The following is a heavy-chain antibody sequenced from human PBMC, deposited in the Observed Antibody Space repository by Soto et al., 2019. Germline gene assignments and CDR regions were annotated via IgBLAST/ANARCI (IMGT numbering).Heavy chain of an antibody. CDR2: IKEDGDDK. Sequence: GSLRLSCAASGFTFNNYWMSWVRQAPGKGLEWVANIKEDGDDKYYVDSVKGRFTISRDNTENSLYLQMNSLRAEDTAVYYCARTKGAVAFDIWGQGTMVTVSS. CDR1: GFTFNNYW. J-gene: IGHJ3*02. D-gene: IGHD3-16*01. CDR3: ARTKGAVAFDI. V-gene: IGHV3-7*01.